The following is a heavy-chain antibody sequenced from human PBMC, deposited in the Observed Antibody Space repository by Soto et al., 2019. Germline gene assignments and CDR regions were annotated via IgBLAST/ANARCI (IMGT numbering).Heavy chain of an antibody. V-gene: IGHV4-31*03. Sequence: SETLSLTCTVSGGSISSGGYYWSWIRTHPGKGLEWIGYIYYSGSTYYNPSLKSRVTISVDTSKNQFSLKLSSVTAADTAVYYCARLRHDSSGYSCDYWGQGTLVTVSS. CDR3: ARLRHDSSGYSCDY. CDR2: IYYSGST. D-gene: IGHD3-22*01. CDR1: GGSISSGGYY. J-gene: IGHJ4*02.